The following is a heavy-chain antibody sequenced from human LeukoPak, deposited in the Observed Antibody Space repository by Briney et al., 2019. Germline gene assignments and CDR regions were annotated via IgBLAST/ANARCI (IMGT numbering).Heavy chain of an antibody. J-gene: IGHJ6*03. CDR2: INHSGTT. Sequence: SETLSLTCAVYGESFSGHYWSWIRQPPGKGLEWIGEINHSGTTNFKPSLKSRITISVDTSKNQFSLKLSSVTAADTAIYYCARVVATVTTVYYYMDVWGKGTTVTISS. V-gene: IGHV4-34*01. CDR1: GESFSGHY. CDR3: ARVVATVTTVYYYMDV. D-gene: IGHD4-17*01.